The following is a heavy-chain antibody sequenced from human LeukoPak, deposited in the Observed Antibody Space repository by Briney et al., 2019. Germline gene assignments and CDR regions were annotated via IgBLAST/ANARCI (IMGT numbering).Heavy chain of an antibody. CDR1: GFPFSTYS. CDR3: ARSGFGVLYYYGMDV. CDR2: IYGADST. J-gene: IGHJ6*02. D-gene: IGHD3-10*01. Sequence: GGSLRLSCAASGFPFSTYSMNCVRQAPGKGLEWVSIIYGADSTYYADSVKGRFTISRDNSKNTLYLQMNSLRAEDTAVYYCARSGFGVLYYYGMDVWGQGTTVTVSS. V-gene: IGHV3-66*01.